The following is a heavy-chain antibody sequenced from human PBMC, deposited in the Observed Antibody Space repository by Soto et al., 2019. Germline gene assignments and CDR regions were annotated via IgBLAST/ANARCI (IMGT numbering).Heavy chain of an antibody. CDR1: GFTFSSYA. J-gene: IGHJ4*02. Sequence: PGGSLRLSCAASGFTFSSYAMHWVRQAPGKGLEWVAVISYDGSNKYYADSVKGRFTISRDNSKNTLYLQMNSLRAEDTAVYYCASNPPYSGSYFWDYWGQGTLVTV. D-gene: IGHD1-26*01. CDR3: ASNPPYSGSYFWDY. V-gene: IGHV3-30-3*01. CDR2: ISYDGSNK.